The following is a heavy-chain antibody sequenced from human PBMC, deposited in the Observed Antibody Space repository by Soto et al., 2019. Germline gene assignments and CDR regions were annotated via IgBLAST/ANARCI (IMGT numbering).Heavy chain of an antibody. CDR1: GGSITNHC. CDR2: VYFRGTS. V-gene: IGHV4-59*11. J-gene: IGHJ5*02. Sequence: SETRYRTWVLSGGSITNHCYSCIRQSPGKGLEWMGSVYFRGTSNYNPSLRSRATISLDDSKNQLSLELTSVTAEDSAVYYCARDMRSRGWFDPWGQGALVTVSS. CDR3: ARDMRSRGWFDP. D-gene: IGHD2-2*01.